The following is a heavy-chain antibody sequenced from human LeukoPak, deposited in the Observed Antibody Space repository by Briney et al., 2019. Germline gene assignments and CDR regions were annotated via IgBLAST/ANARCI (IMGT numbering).Heavy chain of an antibody. J-gene: IGHJ4*02. D-gene: IGHD3-3*01. V-gene: IGHV3-30*03. CDR1: GFIFSNYG. Sequence: PGESLRLSCAASGFIFSNYGMNWVRQAPGKGLEWVAIISNDGSRKYYAHSVEGRFTISRDNSKNTLYLQMDSLRAEDTAVYYCARDRAWNYFDYWGQGTLVTVSS. CDR3: ARDRAWNYFDY. CDR2: ISNDGSRK.